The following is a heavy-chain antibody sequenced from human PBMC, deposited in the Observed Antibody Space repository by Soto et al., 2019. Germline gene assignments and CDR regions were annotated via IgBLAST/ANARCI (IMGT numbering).Heavy chain of an antibody. CDR1: GVTFSSYG. J-gene: IGHJ4*02. D-gene: IGHD2-15*01. CDR3: ARGSTRPTAFDY. Sequence: SLTLSCAASGVTFSSYGMHWVRQAPGKGLKWVAVIWYDGSNKYYADSVKGRFTISRDNSKNTLYLQMNSLRAEDTAVYYCARGSTRPTAFDYWGWETMVTV. CDR2: IWYDGSNK. V-gene: IGHV3-33*01.